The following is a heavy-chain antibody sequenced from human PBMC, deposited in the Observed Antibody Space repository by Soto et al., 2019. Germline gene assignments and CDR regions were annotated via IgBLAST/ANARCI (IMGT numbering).Heavy chain of an antibody. V-gene: IGHV1-69*01. CDR1: GGTFSSYA. Sequence: QVQLVQSGAEVKKPGSSVKVSCKASGGTFSSYAISWVRQAPGQGLEWMGGIIPIFGTANYAQKFQGRVTITADESTSTAYMELSSLRSEDTAVYYCAYHGYSSASSSGYGMDVWGQGTTVTGSS. CDR2: IIPIFGTA. CDR3: AYHGYSSASSSGYGMDV. J-gene: IGHJ6*02. D-gene: IGHD6-6*01.